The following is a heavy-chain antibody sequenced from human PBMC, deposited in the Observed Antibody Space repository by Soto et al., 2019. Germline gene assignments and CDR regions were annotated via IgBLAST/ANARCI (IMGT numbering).Heavy chain of an antibody. CDR3: ARHRSHNWGAPYYFDY. J-gene: IGHJ4*02. CDR1: GGSISSYY. D-gene: IGHD7-27*01. CDR2: IYYSGST. Sequence: SETLSLTCTVSGGSISSYYWSWIRQPPGKGLEWIGYIYYSGSTNYNPSLRSRVTISVDTAKNQFSLKLSSGTAADTAVYYCARHRSHNWGAPYYFDYWGQGTLVTVSS. V-gene: IGHV4-59*08.